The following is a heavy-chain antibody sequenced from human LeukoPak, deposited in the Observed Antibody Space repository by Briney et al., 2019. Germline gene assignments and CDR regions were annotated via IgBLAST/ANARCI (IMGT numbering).Heavy chain of an antibody. V-gene: IGHV3-30-3*01. CDR1: GFTFSSYA. J-gene: IGHJ4*02. Sequence: PGGSLRLSCAASGFTFSSYAMHWVRQAPGKGLEWVAVISYDGRDKYYADSVKGRFTISRDNSKNTLYLQMNTLRAEDTAVYYCARDFSIGAADYYFDYWGQGTLVTVSS. CDR3: ARDFSIGAADYYFDY. D-gene: IGHD6-13*01. CDR2: ISYDGRDK.